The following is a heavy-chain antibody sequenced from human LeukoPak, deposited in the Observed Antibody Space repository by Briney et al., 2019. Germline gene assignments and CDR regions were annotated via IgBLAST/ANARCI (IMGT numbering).Heavy chain of an antibody. D-gene: IGHD5-12*01. J-gene: IGHJ6*03. CDR3: ARVLRGWLPPYYYYMDV. V-gene: IGHV3-66*02. Sequence: GGFLRLSCVASGFTFTRNCMHWVRQAPGKGLEWVSVIYSVGSTYYADSVKGRFTISRDNSKNTLYLQMTSLRAEDTAVYYCARVLRGWLPPYYYYMDVWGKGTTVTVSS. CDR1: GFTFTRNC. CDR2: IYSVGST.